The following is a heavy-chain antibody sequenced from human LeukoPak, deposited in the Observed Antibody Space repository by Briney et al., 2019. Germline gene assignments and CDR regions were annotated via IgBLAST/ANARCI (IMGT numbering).Heavy chain of an antibody. CDR1: GFTFSSYA. CDR3: AKDLWGRPKGYPARITAYDY. Sequence: GGSLRLSCAASGFTFSSYAMSWVRQAPGKGLEWVSAISGSGGSTYYADSVKGRFTISRDNSKNTLYLQMNSLRAEDTAVYYCAKDLWGRPKGYPARITAYDYWGQGTLVTVSS. J-gene: IGHJ4*02. CDR2: ISGSGGST. D-gene: IGHD6-6*01. V-gene: IGHV3-23*01.